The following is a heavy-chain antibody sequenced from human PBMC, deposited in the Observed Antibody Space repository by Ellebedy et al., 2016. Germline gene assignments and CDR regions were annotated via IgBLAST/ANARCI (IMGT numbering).Heavy chain of an antibody. CDR1: GGSASSDY. J-gene: IGHJ3*01. V-gene: IGHV4-59*02. D-gene: IGHD6-13*01. CDR3: AKWSSGWYAFDV. CDR2: VFHTGST. Sequence: SETLSLTCNVSGGSASSDYWNWIRRPPGKGLEWIGYVFHTGSTNYNPSLKSRVTMSIDTSKSQFSLRLTSVTAADTAVYYCAKWSSGWYAFDVWGQGTMVTVSS.